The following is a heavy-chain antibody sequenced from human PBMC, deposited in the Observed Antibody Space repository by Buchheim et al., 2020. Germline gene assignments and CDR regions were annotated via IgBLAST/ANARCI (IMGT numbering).Heavy chain of an antibody. D-gene: IGHD6-13*01. CDR3: ASGPAAGTLYYFDY. V-gene: IGHV3-33*01. CDR1: GFTFSSYG. CDR2: IWYDGSNK. Sequence: QVQLVESGGGVVQPGRSLRLSCAASGFTFSSYGMHWVRQAPGKGLEWVAVIWYDGSNKYYADSVKGRFTISRDNSKNTLYLQMNSLRAEDTAVYYCASGPAAGTLYYFDYWGQGTL. J-gene: IGHJ4*02.